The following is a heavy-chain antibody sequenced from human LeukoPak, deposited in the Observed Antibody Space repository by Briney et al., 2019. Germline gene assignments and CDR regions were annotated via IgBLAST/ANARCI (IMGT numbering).Heavy chain of an antibody. CDR1: GFTVSSNY. CDR3: ARQNYYDSSGPEGYFDY. J-gene: IGHJ4*02. V-gene: IGHV3-66*04. D-gene: IGHD3-22*01. Sequence: GGSLRLSCAASGFTVSSNYMSWVRQAPGKGLEWVSVIYSGGSTYYADSVKGRFTISRDNSENTLYLQMNSLRAEDTAVYYCARQNYYDSSGPEGYFDYWGQGTLVTVSS. CDR2: IYSGGST.